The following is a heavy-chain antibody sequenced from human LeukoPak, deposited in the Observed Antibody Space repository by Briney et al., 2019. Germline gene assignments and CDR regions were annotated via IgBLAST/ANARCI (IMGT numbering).Heavy chain of an antibody. CDR2: ISSSAGTI. J-gene: IGHJ3*01. Sequence: GGSLRLSCGASGFTFSSYEMNWVRQAPGKGLEWVSYISSSAGTIYYADSVKGRFTIFRDNAKNSLYLQMNSLRAEDTAVYYCARGWHCSSVSCPITAFDVWGRGTMVTVSS. CDR3: ARGWHCSSVSCPITAFDV. V-gene: IGHV3-48*03. CDR1: GFTFSSYE. D-gene: IGHD2-2*01.